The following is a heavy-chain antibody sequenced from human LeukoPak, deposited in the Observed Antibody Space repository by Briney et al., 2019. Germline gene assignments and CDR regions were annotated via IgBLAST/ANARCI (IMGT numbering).Heavy chain of an antibody. CDR2: FSGGGDS. CDR3: ASMTTRDY. D-gene: IGHD4-11*01. V-gene: IGHV3-23*01. Sequence: HPGGSLRLSCAASGFTFGIYAMSWVRQAPGKGLEWVSAFSGGGDSFYADSVKGRFTISRDNSKNTLYLQMSSLRAEDTAVYYCASMTTRDYWGQGTLVTVSS. CDR1: GFTFGIYA. J-gene: IGHJ4*02.